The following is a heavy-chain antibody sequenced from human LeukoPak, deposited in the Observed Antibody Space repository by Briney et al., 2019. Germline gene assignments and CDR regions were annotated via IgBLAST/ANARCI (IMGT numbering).Heavy chain of an antibody. D-gene: IGHD7-27*01. CDR1: GFTFSAYS. Sequence: GGSLRLSCAASGFTFSAYSMNWVRQTPGKGLEWVSYISIDSHSMHYADSVQGRFTISRDTSKNSLYLQMNSLRAEDTAVYFCARDKVWAFDYWGQGTLVTVSS. V-gene: IGHV3-48*04. CDR3: ARDKVWAFDY. J-gene: IGHJ4*02. CDR2: ISIDSHSM.